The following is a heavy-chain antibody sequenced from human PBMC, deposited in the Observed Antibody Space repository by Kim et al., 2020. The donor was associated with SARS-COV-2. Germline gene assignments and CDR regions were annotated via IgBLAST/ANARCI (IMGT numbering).Heavy chain of an antibody. J-gene: IGHJ6*02. Sequence: DSVKGRFTISRDNSKNTLYLQMNSLRAEDTAVYYCARGSQVQYYYYGMDVWGQGTTVTVSS. CDR3: ARGSQVQYYYYGMDV. D-gene: IGHD3-10*01. V-gene: IGHV3-30*07.